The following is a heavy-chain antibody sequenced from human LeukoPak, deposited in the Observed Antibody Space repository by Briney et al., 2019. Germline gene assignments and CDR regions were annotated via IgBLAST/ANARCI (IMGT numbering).Heavy chain of an antibody. Sequence: ASVKVSCKASGYTYTSYYMHWVRQAPGQGLEWMGIINPSGGSTSYAQKFQGRVTMTRDTSTSTVYMELSSLRSEDMAVYYCARAIFGVVGIFDYWGQGTLVTVSS. J-gene: IGHJ4*02. V-gene: IGHV1-46*03. CDR1: GYTYTSYY. D-gene: IGHD3-3*01. CDR2: INPSGGST. CDR3: ARAIFGVVGIFDY.